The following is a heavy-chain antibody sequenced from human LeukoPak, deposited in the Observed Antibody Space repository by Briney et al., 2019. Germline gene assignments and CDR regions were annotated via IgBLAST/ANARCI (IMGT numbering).Heavy chain of an antibody. CDR1: GGSISSYY. V-gene: IGHV4-59*12. CDR3: ARGEMATTYYFDY. D-gene: IGHD5-24*01. J-gene: IGHJ4*02. Sequence: TSETLSLTCTVSGGSISSYYWSWIRQPPGKGLEWVGYIYYSGSTNYNPSLKSRGTISVDTSKNQFSLKLSSVTAADTAVYYSARGEMATTYYFDYWGQGTLVTVSS. CDR2: IYYSGST.